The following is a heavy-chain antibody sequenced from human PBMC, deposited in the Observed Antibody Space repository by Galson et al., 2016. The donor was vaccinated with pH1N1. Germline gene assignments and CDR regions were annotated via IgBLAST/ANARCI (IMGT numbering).Heavy chain of an antibody. Sequence: SLRLSCEASGFIFSDYWMSWVRQAPGKGLEWVAKINQDGSRKYYVDSMKGRCTISRDNAENSLSLQMNSLRVEDTALYYCATEDYYTSLYWGQGILVTVSS. CDR2: INQDGSRK. CDR1: GFIFSDYW. V-gene: IGHV3-7*01. J-gene: IGHJ4*02. D-gene: IGHD1-26*01. CDR3: ATEDYYTSLY.